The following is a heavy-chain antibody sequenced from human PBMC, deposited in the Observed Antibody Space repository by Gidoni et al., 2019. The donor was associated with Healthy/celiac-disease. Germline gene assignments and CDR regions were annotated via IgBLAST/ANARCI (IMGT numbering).Heavy chain of an antibody. V-gene: IGHV4-59*01. CDR1: GGSISSYY. J-gene: IGHJ4*02. CDR2: ISYSGST. D-gene: IGHD2-8*02. Sequence: QVQLQESGPGLVKPSETLSLTCTVSGGSISSYYWSWIRPPPGTGLEWIGYISYSGSTNYNPSLKSRVTISVDTSKNQFSLKLSSETAADTAVYYCARVGYCTGGVCSTWGYYFDYWGQGTLVTVSS. CDR3: ARVGYCTGGVCSTWGYYFDY.